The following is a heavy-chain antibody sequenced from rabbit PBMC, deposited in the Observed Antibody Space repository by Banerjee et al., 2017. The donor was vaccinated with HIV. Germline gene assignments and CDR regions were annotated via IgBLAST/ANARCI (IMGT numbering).Heavy chain of an antibody. CDR3: ARRTAGSIIGYTHFNL. Sequence: QSLEESGGDLVKPGASLTLTCTASGFSFSSSYHMCWVRQAPGKGLEWIASIYVGSSGNTYYASWAKGRFTISKTSSTTVTLQMTSLTVADTATYFCARRTAGSIIGYTHFNLWGQGTLVTVS. V-gene: IGHV1S40*01. J-gene: IGHJ4*01. CDR1: GFSFSSSYH. D-gene: IGHD1-1*01. CDR2: IYVGSSGNT.